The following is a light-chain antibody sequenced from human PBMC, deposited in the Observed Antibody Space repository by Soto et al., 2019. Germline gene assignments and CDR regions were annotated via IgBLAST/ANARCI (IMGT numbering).Light chain of an antibody. Sequence: EIVLTQSPATLSLSPGERATLSCRASQSVSSYLAWYQQRPGQAPRLLIYDASNRATGIPARFSGSGSGTVSTPTIGRLEPEDFAVYYCQQRSNWLTFGGGTKVEIK. CDR1: QSVSSY. CDR2: DAS. J-gene: IGKJ4*01. V-gene: IGKV3-11*01. CDR3: QQRSNWLT.